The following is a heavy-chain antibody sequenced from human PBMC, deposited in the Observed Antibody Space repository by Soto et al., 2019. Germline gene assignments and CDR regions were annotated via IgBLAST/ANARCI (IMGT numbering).Heavy chain of an antibody. J-gene: IGHJ6*03. CDR1: GYTFTSYA. D-gene: IGHD5-18*01. CDR3: ARVPAQHYYYYYYMDV. Sequence: ASVKVSCKASGYTFTSYAMHWVRQAPGQRLKWMGWINAGNGNTKYSQKFQGRVTITRDTSASTAYMELSSLRSEDTAVYYCARVPAQHYYYYYYMDVWGKGTTVTVSS. V-gene: IGHV1-3*01. CDR2: INAGNGNT.